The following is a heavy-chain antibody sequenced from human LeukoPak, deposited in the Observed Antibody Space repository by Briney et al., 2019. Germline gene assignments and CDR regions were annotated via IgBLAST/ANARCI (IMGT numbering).Heavy chain of an antibody. CDR3: AVVVVTAIFRLDY. D-gene: IGHD2-21*02. Sequence: SVKVSCKASGGTFSSYAISWVRQAPGQGLEWMRRIIPIFGTANYAQKFQGRVTITTDESTSTAYMELSSLRSEDTAVYYCAVVVVTAIFRLDYWGQGTLVTVSS. J-gene: IGHJ4*02. CDR1: GGTFSSYA. V-gene: IGHV1-69*05. CDR2: IIPIFGTA.